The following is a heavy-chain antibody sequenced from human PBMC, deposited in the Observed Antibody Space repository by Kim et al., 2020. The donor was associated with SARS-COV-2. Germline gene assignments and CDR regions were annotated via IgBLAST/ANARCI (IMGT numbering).Heavy chain of an antibody. V-gene: IGHV3-30-3*01. Sequence: GGSLRLSCAASGFTFSSYAMHWVRQAPGKGLEWVAVISYDGSNKYYADSVKGRFTISRDNSKNTLYLQMNSLRAEDTAVYYCARDLTYYYGSGSFRGYYYYYGMDVWGQGTTVTVSS. D-gene: IGHD3-10*01. CDR2: ISYDGSNK. CDR3: ARDLTYYYGSGSFRGYYYYYGMDV. J-gene: IGHJ6*02. CDR1: GFTFSSYA.